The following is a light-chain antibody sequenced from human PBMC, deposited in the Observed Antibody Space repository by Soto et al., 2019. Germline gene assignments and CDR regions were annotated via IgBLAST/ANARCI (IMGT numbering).Light chain of an antibody. CDR1: QSVTSSH. CDR3: QQYGTSEII. Sequence: EIVLTQTPGTLSLSPCESATLSCRASQSVTSSHLAWYQQKPGQAPRLLIYGASRRATGIPDRFSGSGSGTDFTLTISRLEPEDFAVFYCQQYGTSEIIFGQGTRLEIK. J-gene: IGKJ5*01. V-gene: IGKV3-20*01. CDR2: GAS.